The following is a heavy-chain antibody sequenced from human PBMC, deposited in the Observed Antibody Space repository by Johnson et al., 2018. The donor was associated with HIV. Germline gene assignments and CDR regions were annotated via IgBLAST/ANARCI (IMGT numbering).Heavy chain of an antibody. V-gene: IGHV3-13*01. Sequence: VQLVESGGGLVQPGGSLRLSCAASGFTFSSYDMHWVRQATGKGLEWVSAIGTAGDTYYPGSVKGRFPILRHNSKNTLYLQINSLRAEDTAVYYCARAPRAFCDGDCYPNAFGIWGQGTMVTVSS. CDR1: GFTFSSYD. J-gene: IGHJ3*02. D-gene: IGHD2-21*02. CDR2: IGTAGDT. CDR3: ARAPRAFCDGDCYPNAFGI.